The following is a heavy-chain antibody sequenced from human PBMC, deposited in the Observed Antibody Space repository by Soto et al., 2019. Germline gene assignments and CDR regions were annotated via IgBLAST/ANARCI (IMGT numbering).Heavy chain of an antibody. CDR3: TYRGVTVREPLTYGMDV. V-gene: IGHV3-49*04. CDR2: IRSQAYGGAP. D-gene: IGHD3-10*01. Sequence: GGSLRLSCTASGFTFGNYAMNWVRQAPGKGLEWVGFIRSQAYGGAPEYAASVKGRFSISRDDSKTIAYLQMNSLKTEDTGVYYCTYRGVTVREPLTYGMDVWGQGTSVTVSS. J-gene: IGHJ6*02. CDR1: GFTFGNYA.